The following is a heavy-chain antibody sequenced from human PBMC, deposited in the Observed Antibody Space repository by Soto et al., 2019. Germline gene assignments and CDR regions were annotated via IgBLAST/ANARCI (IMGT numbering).Heavy chain of an antibody. J-gene: IGHJ5*02. V-gene: IGHV1-18*04. CDR3: ARERGGGSYSNWFDP. D-gene: IGHD1-26*01. CDR1: GYTFTSYG. Sequence: QVQLVQSGAEVKKPGASVKVSCKTSGYTFTSYGISWVRQAPGQGLEWLGWISGYSGNTTYVQKLLGRVTMTTDTSTSHVYMELRSLRSDDTSVYYCARERGGGSYSNWFDPWGQGTLVTVSS. CDR2: ISGYSGNT.